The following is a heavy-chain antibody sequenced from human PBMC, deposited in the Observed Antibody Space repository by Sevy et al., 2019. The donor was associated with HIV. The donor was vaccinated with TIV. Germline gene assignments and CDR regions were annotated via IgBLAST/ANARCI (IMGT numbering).Heavy chain of an antibody. V-gene: IGHV3-49*03. CDR2: IRSKTYGGTT. CDR3: ARVRGTISPYYYFGMDV. J-gene: IGHJ6*02. Sequence: GGSLRLSCTASGFNFGDYAMSWCRQAPGKGLEWIGCIRSKTYGGTTEYAASVKGRFTISRDDSNSIASLQMNSLKTEDTAVYYCARVRGTISPYYYFGMDVWGQGTTVTVSS. CDR1: GFNFGDYA. D-gene: IGHD3-16*01.